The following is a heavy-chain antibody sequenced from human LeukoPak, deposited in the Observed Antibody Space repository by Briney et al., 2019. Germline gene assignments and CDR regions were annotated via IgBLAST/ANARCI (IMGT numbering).Heavy chain of an antibody. CDR3: ARDPQVYGDFDNWFDP. J-gene: IGHJ5*02. D-gene: IGHD4-17*01. V-gene: IGHV4-59*12. Sequence: SETLSLTCTVSGGSISSNHWSWIRQPPGKGLEWIGYIYYSGSAHYNSSLKSRVTISVDTSKDQFSLKLTSLTAADTAVYYCARDPQVYGDFDNWFDPWGQGTLVTVSS. CDR2: IYYSGSA. CDR1: GGSISSNH.